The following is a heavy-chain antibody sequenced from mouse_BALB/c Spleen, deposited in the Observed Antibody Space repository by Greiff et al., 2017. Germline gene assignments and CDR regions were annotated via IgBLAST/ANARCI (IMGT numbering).Heavy chain of an antibody. CDR2: IWAGGST. CDR1: GFSLTSYG. V-gene: IGHV2-9*02. Sequence: VHLVESGPGLVAPSQSLSITCTVSGFSLTSYGIHWVRQPPGKGLEWLGVIWAGGSTNYNSALMSRLSISKDNSKSQVFLKMNSLQTDDTAMYYCAREGDWGAWFAYWGQGTLVTVSA. J-gene: IGHJ3*01. CDR3: AREGDWGAWFAY.